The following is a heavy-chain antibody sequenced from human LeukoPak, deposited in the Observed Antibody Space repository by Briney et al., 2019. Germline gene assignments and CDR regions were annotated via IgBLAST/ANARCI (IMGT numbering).Heavy chain of an antibody. V-gene: IGHV3-7*01. J-gene: IGHJ6*03. D-gene: IGHD3-3*01. CDR2: IKQDGSEK. CDR1: GFTFSSYW. CDR3: AREYFWSLNMDV. Sequence: GGSLRLSCAASGFTFSSYWMHWVRQAPGKGLEWVGNIKQDGSEKYYVDSLRGRLTISRDNGKNSVYLQMNSLRAEDTAVYYCAREYFWSLNMDVWGKGTTVTVSS.